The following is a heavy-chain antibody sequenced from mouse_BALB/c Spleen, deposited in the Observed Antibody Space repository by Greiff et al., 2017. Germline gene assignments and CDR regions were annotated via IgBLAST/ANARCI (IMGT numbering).Heavy chain of an antibody. J-gene: IGHJ2*01. CDR2: ISNGGGST. V-gene: IGHV5-12-2*01. CDR1: GFTFSSYT. Sequence: DVMLVESGGGLVQPGGSLKLSCAASGFTFSSYTMSWVRQTPEKRLEWVAYISNGGGSTYYPDTVKGRFTISRDNAKNTLYLQMSSLKSEDTAMYYCARHVGYEGFDYWGQGTTLTVSS. D-gene: IGHD2-2*01. CDR3: ARHVGYEGFDY.